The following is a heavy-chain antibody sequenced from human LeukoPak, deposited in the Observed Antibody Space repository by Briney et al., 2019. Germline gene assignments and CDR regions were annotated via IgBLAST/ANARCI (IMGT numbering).Heavy chain of an antibody. CDR3: ARDRGDDYGDYVYHGMDV. V-gene: IGHV3-30-3*01. D-gene: IGHD4-17*01. Sequence: GRSLRLSCAASGFTFSSYAMHWGRQAPGKGLEWVAVISYDGSNKYYADSVKGRFTISRDNSKNTLYLQMNSPRAEDTAVYYCARDRGDDYGDYVYHGMDVWGQGTTVTVSS. CDR2: ISYDGSNK. J-gene: IGHJ6*02. CDR1: GFTFSSYA.